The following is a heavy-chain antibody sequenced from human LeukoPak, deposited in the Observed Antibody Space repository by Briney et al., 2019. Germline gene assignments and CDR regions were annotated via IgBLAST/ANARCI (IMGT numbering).Heavy chain of an antibody. Sequence: PERSLRLSCAASGFTFSTYGMHWVRQAPGKGLEWVGRTRNKANSYTTEYAASVKGRFTISRDESKNSLYLQMNSLKTEDTAVYYCARAGVRTYFDYWGQGTLVTVSS. D-gene: IGHD2-8*01. J-gene: IGHJ4*02. V-gene: IGHV3-72*01. CDR3: ARAGVRTYFDY. CDR2: TRNKANSYTT. CDR1: GFTFSTYG.